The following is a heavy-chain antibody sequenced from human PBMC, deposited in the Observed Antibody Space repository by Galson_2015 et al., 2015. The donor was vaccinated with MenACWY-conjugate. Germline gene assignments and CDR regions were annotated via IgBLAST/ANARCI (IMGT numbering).Heavy chain of an antibody. CDR1: GLTFSTYA. D-gene: IGHD4/OR15-4a*01. CDR3: AKADKQTCYGATCYYFDS. Sequence: PLRLSCAASGLTFSTYAISWVRRAPGKGLEWVSNIRGVIGTTYQADSVKGRCTISRDDSKNTLYLQMKNLRDEDTALYICAKADKQTCYGATCYYFDSWGQGTLVTVSS. V-gene: IGHV3-23*01. J-gene: IGHJ4*02. CDR2: IRGVIGTT.